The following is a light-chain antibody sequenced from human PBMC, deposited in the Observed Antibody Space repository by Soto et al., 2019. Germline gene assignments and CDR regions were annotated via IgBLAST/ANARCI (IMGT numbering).Light chain of an antibody. Sequence: QSALTQPASVSGSPGQSITISCTGTSSDVGAYKYVSWYQQHPGKVPKLMIYEVSNRPSGISNRFSGSKSGNTASLTISGLQAEDEADYYCSSYASSTTPQVVFGGGTKVTVL. CDR3: SSYASSTTPQVV. CDR2: EVS. V-gene: IGLV2-14*01. CDR1: SSDVGAYKY. J-gene: IGLJ2*01.